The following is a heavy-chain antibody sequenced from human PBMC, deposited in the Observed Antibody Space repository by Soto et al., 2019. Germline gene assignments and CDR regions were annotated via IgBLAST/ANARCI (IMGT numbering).Heavy chain of an antibody. D-gene: IGHD1-26*01. J-gene: IGHJ4*02. V-gene: IGHV3-15*07. CDR2: IKSKSDGGTT. CDR1: GFPFSGAW. Sequence: PGGSLSLSCTASGFPFSGAWMNWVRQVPGKGLEWVGRIKSKSDGGTTDYAGAVKGRFSISRDDSKKTLYLKMNSLKADDTAVYYCARSGSYTHWGQGTLVTVSS. CDR3: ARSGSYTH.